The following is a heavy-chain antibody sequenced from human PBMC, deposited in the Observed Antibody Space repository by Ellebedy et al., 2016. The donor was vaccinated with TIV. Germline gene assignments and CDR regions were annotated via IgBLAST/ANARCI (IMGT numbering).Heavy chain of an antibody. CDR3: ASLQCSWTHECHYDMDV. J-gene: IGHJ6*02. CDR1: GFTVSSKY. Sequence: GESLKISCAASGFTVSSKYMSWVRQAPGKGLEWVAVLYSGGRTLYADSVRGRLSISRDNSKNTLYLQMNTLKAEDTAVYYCASLQCSWTHECHYDMDVWGQGTTVTVSS. D-gene: IGHD6-13*01. V-gene: IGHV3-53*01. CDR2: LYSGGRT.